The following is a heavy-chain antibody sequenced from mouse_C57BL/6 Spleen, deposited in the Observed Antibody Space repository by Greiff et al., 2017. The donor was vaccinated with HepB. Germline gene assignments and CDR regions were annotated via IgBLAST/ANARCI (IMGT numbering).Heavy chain of an antibody. CDR1: GFTFSSYT. Sequence: LQQSGGGLVKPGGSLKLSCAASGFTFSSYTMSWVRQTPEKRLEWVATISGGGGNTYYPDSVKGRFTISRDNAKNTLYLQMSSLRSEDTALYYCARHPSIWDYWGQGTTLTVSS. V-gene: IGHV5-9*01. CDR3: ARHPSIWDY. J-gene: IGHJ2*01. CDR2: ISGGGGNT.